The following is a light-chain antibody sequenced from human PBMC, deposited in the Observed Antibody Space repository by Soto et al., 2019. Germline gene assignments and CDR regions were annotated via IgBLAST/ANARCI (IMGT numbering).Light chain of an antibody. CDR3: CSYGGSSAFNI. V-gene: IGLV2-11*01. CDR2: DVT. J-gene: IGLJ2*01. CDR1: SRDVGGYNY. Sequence: QSALTQPRSVSGSPGQSVTISCTGTSRDVGGYNYVSWYQQHPGKAPKLLIYDVTKRPSGVPDRFSASKSDNTASLTISGLQAEDEADYYCCSYGGSSAFNIFGGGTTLT.